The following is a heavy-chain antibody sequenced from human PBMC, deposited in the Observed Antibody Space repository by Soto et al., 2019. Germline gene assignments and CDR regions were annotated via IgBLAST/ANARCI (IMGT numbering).Heavy chain of an antibody. CDR2: IIPIFGTA. CDR1: GGTFSSYA. V-gene: IGHV1-69*01. D-gene: IGHD3-3*01. Sequence: QVQLVQSGAEVKKPGSSVKVSCKASGGTFSSYAISWVRQALGQGLEWMGGIIPIFGTANYAQKFQGRVTITADESTSTAYMELSSLRSEDTAVYYCAREYPRSVVFGVVIPRVGWFDPWGQGTLVTVSS. CDR3: AREYPRSVVFGVVIPRVGWFDP. J-gene: IGHJ5*02.